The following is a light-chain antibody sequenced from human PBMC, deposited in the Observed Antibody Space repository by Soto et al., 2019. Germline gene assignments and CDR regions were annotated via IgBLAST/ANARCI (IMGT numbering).Light chain of an antibody. V-gene: IGKV1-27*01. J-gene: IGKJ4*01. Sequence: DLQITQSPSSLSASVVDRVTITCRASQGISYHVAWYQQKPGKVPKLLIYAASTLQSGVPSRFSGSGSGTDFTLTISSLQPEDVATYYCQKYNSAPLTFGGGTKVDIK. CDR1: QGISYH. CDR3: QKYNSAPLT. CDR2: AAS.